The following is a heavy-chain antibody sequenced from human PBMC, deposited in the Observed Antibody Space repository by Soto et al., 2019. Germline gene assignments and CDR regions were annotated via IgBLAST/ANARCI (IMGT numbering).Heavy chain of an antibody. CDR3: ARDPGTGGALRAYHFDY. J-gene: IGHJ4*02. CDR1: RYSFTTYA. Sequence: ASVKVSCKASRYSFTTYALHWVRQAPGQRLEWMGWINAGNGDTKYSEKFQGRVTITRDTSANTAYMELSSLRSEDTSVYYCARDPGTGGALRAYHFDYWGQGTLVTVSS. D-gene: IGHD2-8*02. CDR2: INAGNGDT. V-gene: IGHV1-3*01.